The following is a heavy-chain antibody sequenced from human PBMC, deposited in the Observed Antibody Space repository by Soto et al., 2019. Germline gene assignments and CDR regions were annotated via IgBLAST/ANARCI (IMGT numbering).Heavy chain of an antibody. Sequence: GGSLRLSCAASGFTFSSYAMHWVRQAPGKGLEWVAVISYDGSNKYYADSVKGRFTISRDNSKNTPYLQMNSLRAEDTAVYYCASPPSGLDFDYWGQGTLVTVSS. V-gene: IGHV3-30*04. CDR3: ASPPSGLDFDY. CDR1: GFTFSSYA. D-gene: IGHD3-10*01. CDR2: ISYDGSNK. J-gene: IGHJ4*02.